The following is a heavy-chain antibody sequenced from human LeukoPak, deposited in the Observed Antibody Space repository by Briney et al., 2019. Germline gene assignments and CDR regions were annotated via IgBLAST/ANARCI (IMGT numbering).Heavy chain of an antibody. D-gene: IGHD6-13*01. J-gene: IGHJ5*02. V-gene: IGHV3-53*01. CDR3: ARARGIAAAGTNWFDP. CDR1: GFTVSSNY. CDR2: IYSGGST. Sequence: PGGSLRLSCSASGFTVSSNYMSWVRQAPGKGLEWVSVIYSGGSTYYADSVKGQFTISRDNSKNTLYLQMNSLRAEDTAVYYCARARGIAAAGTNWFDPWGQGTLVTVSS.